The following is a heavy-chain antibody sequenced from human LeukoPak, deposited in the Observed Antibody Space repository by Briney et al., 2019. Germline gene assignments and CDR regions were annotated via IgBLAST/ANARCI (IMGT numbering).Heavy chain of an antibody. J-gene: IGHJ6*03. CDR1: GFTFSDST. V-gene: IGHV3-21*01. CDR3: ARDLGCSSTRCFRGPYYYYYLDV. D-gene: IGHD2-2*01. CDR2: ISDRSSYI. Sequence: GGSLRLSCAGSGFTFSDSTMIWVRQAPGKGLEWVSSISDRSSYIYYADSVKGRFTISRDNARNSLYLQMNSLRAEDTAVYYCARDLGCSSTRCFRGPYYYYYLDVWGKGTTVTVSS.